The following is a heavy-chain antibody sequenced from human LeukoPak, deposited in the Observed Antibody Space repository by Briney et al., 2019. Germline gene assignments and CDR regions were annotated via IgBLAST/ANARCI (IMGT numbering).Heavy chain of an antibody. CDR2: INPSGGST. J-gene: IGHJ6*02. V-gene: IGHV1-46*01. CDR1: GYTFTSYN. Sequence: GASVKVSCKASGYTFTSYNMHWVRQAPGQGLEWMGIINPSGGSTTYAQKFQGRVTMTRDTSTSTVNMELSSLRSEDTAVYYCARSPTPYSSGWYRGIYYYYGMDVWGQGATVTVSS. D-gene: IGHD6-19*01. CDR3: ARSPTPYSSGWYRGIYYYYGMDV.